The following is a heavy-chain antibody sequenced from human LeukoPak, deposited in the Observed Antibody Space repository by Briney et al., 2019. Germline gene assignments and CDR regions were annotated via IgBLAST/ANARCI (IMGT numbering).Heavy chain of an antibody. CDR2: MNPNSGNT. CDR1: GYTFTSYD. D-gene: IGHD3-10*01. V-gene: IGHV1-8*01. Sequence: ASVKVSCKASGYTFTSYDINWVRQATGQGLEWIGWMNPNSGNTGYAQKLQGRVTMTKNTSISTAYMELSSLRSEDTAVYYCARGFTPGSGSYYNPFEYWGQGTLVTVSS. CDR3: ARGFTPGSGSYYNPFEY. J-gene: IGHJ4*02.